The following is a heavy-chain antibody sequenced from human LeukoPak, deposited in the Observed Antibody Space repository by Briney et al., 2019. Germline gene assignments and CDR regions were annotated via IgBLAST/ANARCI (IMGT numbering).Heavy chain of an antibody. J-gene: IGHJ4*02. V-gene: IGHV1-8*03. Sequence: PRASVTVSCKTSGYSFTTYHINWVRQPSGQGLEWLGWMNPYTGDRGYAQRFQGRLSITSDTSISTAYMELGSLKSDDTAVYFCARTTSLTASGYDCWGQGTLVTVSS. D-gene: IGHD2-21*02. CDR2: MNPYTGDR. CDR1: GYSFTTYH. CDR3: ARTTSLTASGYDC.